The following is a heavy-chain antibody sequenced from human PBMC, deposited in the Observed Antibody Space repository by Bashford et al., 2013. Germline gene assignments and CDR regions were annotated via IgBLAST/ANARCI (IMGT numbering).Heavy chain of an antibody. V-gene: IGHV5-51*01. CDR2: IYPGDSDT. D-gene: IGHD2-2*01. CDR1: GYSFTDFW. CDR3: ARHGTGGREYCSSISCYGWFDP. J-gene: IGHJ5*02. Sequence: GESLKISCKGSGYSFTDFWIGWVRQMPGKGLEWMGIIYPGDSDTRYSPSFRGQVTISADKSINTAYLQWSSLKASDTAMYYCARHGTGGREYCSSISCYGWFDPWGQGTLVTVSS.